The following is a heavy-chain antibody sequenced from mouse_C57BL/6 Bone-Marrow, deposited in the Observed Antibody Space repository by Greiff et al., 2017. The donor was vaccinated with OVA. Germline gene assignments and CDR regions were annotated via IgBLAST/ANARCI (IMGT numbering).Heavy chain of an antibody. CDR1: AVDFSRYW. CDR2: INPDSSTI. Sequence: SAVDFSRYWMSWVRRAPGKGLEWIGEINPDSSTINYAPSLKDKFIISRDNAKNTLYLQMSKVRSEDTALYYCACYYYGSSPFAYWGQGTLVTVSA. CDR3: ACYYYGSSPFAY. D-gene: IGHD1-1*01. J-gene: IGHJ3*01. V-gene: IGHV4-1*01.